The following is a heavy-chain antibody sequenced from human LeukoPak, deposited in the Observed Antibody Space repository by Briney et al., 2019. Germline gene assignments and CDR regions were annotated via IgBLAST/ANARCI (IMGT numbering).Heavy chain of an antibody. J-gene: IGHJ4*02. CDR2: IGSSSTI. Sequence: GGSLRLSCAASGFTFSSYSMNWVRQAPGKGLEWVSYIGSSSTIYYADSVKGRFTISRDNAKNSLYLQMNSLRAEDTAVYYCARGTVRGFLDPDYWGQGTLVTVSS. CDR1: GFTFSSYS. V-gene: IGHV3-48*01. CDR3: ARGTVRGFLDPDY. D-gene: IGHD3/OR15-3a*01.